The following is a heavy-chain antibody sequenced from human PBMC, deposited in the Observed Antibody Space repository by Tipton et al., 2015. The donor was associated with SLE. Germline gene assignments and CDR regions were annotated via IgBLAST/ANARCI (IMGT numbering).Heavy chain of an antibody. Sequence: TLSLTCTVSGDSVSTNYWNWIRQPAGKGLEWIGRLYGSGTPTHYNPSLESRVTMSVDTSQNQFSLKLTSVTATDTAVYYCARAGELSLYLDSWGQGALVTVSS. J-gene: IGHJ4*02. D-gene: IGHD3-16*02. CDR2: LYGSGTP. V-gene: IGHV4-4*07. CDR3: ARAGELSLYLDS. CDR1: GDSVSTNY.